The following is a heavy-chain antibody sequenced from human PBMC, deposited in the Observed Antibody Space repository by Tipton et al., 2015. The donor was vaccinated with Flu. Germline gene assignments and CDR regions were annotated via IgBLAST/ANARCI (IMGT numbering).Heavy chain of an antibody. CDR2: IYYSGST. Sequence: TLSLTCTVSCGSISSSSYYWGWIRQPPGKGLEWIGSIYYSGSTYYNPSLKSRVTISVDTSKNQFSLKLSSVTAADTAVYYCARLSGPGRRIAARDWFDPWGQGTLVTVSS. V-gene: IGHV4-39*01. CDR1: CGSISSSSYY. J-gene: IGHJ5*02. CDR3: ARLSGPGRRIAARDWFDP. D-gene: IGHD6-6*01.